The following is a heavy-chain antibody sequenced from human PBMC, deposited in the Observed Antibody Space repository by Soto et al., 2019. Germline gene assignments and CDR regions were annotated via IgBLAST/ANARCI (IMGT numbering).Heavy chain of an antibody. Sequence: EVQLVESGGGLVKPGGSLRLSCAASGFSFGNAWLNWFRQAPGKGLEWVGRIKSKSDGGTTDHAAPVKGRFSISRDDSKNTLYLQMNSLKTEDTAVYFCTTAAAGSLDFWGQGTLVTVSA. V-gene: IGHV3-15*07. CDR1: GFSFGNAW. CDR2: IKSKSDGGTT. J-gene: IGHJ4*02. D-gene: IGHD6-13*01. CDR3: TTAAAGSLDF.